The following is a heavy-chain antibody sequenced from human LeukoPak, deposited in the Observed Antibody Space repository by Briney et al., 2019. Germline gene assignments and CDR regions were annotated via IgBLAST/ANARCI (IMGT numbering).Heavy chain of an antibody. V-gene: IGHV3-33*01. Sequence: GGSLRLSCAASGFTFSSYGMHGVRQAPGKGLEWVAVIWYDGSNKYYADSLKGRFTISRDNSKNTLYLQMNSLRAEDTAVYYCARGAWGSHDYWGQGTLVTVSS. J-gene: IGHJ4*02. CDR1: GFTFSSYG. CDR3: ARGAWGSHDY. CDR2: IWYDGSNK. D-gene: IGHD7-27*01.